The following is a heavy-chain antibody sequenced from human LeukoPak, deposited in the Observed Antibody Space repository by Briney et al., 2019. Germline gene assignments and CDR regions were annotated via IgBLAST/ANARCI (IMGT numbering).Heavy chain of an antibody. Sequence: GGSPRLSCAASGFTFSSYAMSWVRQAPGKGLEWVSAISGSGGSTYYADSVKGRFTISRDNSKNTLYLQMNSLRAEDTAVYYCAKVGYYYDSSGYYPTDYYYYYGMDVWGQGTTVTVSS. CDR2: ISGSGGST. CDR3: AKVGYYYDSSGYYPTDYYYYYGMDV. J-gene: IGHJ6*02. CDR1: GFTFSSYA. V-gene: IGHV3-23*01. D-gene: IGHD3-22*01.